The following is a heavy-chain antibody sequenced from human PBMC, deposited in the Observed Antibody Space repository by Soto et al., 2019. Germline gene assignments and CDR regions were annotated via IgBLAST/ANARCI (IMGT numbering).Heavy chain of an antibody. Sequence: SVKVSCKASGGTFRNYATSWVRQAPGHGLEWMGGIIPPFGSGNYAQRFQARVTITADESTSTVYMELSSLISEDTAVYYCATHGGNSGGYFDYWGQGTLVTVSS. CDR1: GGTFRNYA. CDR2: IIPPFGSG. J-gene: IGHJ4*02. CDR3: ATHGGNSGGYFDY. V-gene: IGHV1-69*13. D-gene: IGHD1-26*01.